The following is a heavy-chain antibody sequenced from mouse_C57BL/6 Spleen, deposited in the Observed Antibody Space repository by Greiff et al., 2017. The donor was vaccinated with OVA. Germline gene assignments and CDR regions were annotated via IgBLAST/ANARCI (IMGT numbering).Heavy chain of an antibody. V-gene: IGHV1-52*01. J-gene: IGHJ3*01. Sequence: VQLQQPGAELVRPGSSVKLSCKASGYTFTSYWMHWVKQRPIQGLEWIGNIDPSDSETHYNQKFTDKATLTVDKSSSTAYMQLSSLTSEDSAVYYCARRGYGYDGFAYWGQGTLVTVSA. D-gene: IGHD2-2*01. CDR2: IDPSDSET. CDR1: GYTFTSYW. CDR3: ARRGYGYDGFAY.